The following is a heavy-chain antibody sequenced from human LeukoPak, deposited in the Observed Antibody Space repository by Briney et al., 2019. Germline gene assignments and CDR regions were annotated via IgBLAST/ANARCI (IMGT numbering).Heavy chain of an antibody. V-gene: IGHV3-21*01. CDR3: ARRVGIAAAGNFDY. D-gene: IGHD6-13*01. J-gene: IGHJ4*02. CDR2: ISSSSSYI. Sequence: NWVRQXXXXXXEWVSSISSSSSYIYYADSVKGRFTISRDNAKNSLYLQMNSLRAEDTAVYYCARRVGIAAAGNFDYWGQGTLVTVSS.